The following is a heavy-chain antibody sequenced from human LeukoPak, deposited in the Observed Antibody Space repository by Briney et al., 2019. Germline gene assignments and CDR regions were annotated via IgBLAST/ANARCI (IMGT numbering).Heavy chain of an antibody. V-gene: IGHV3-23*01. CDR2: ISGSGGST. CDR3: ANLGGSYYLQSDP. Sequence: GGSLRLSCAASGFTFSSYAMSWVRQAPGKGLEWVSAISGSGGSTYYADSVKGRFTISRDNSKNTLYLQMSSLRAEDTAVYYCANLGGSYYLQSDPWGQGTLVTVSS. D-gene: IGHD1-26*01. CDR1: GFTFSSYA. J-gene: IGHJ5*02.